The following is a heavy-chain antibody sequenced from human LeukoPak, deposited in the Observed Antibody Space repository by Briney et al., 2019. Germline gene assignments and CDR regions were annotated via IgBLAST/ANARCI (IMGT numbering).Heavy chain of an antibody. CDR3: AKKAGTHYYYGMDV. J-gene: IGHJ6*02. D-gene: IGHD6-13*01. CDR1: GFTFSSYS. V-gene: IGHV3-21*04. CDR2: ISSSSSYI. Sequence: GGSLRLSCAASGFTFSSYSMNWVRQAPGKGLEWVSSISSSSSYIYYADSVKGRFTISRDNATNSLYLQMNSLRAEDTAVYYCAKKAGTHYYYGMDVWGQGTTVTVSS.